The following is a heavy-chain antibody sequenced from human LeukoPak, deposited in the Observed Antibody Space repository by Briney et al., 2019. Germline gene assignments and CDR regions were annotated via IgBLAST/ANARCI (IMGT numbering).Heavy chain of an antibody. D-gene: IGHD2-15*01. CDR3: AGLGYCSGGSCYSAFDI. Sequence: ASVKVSCKASGYTFTSYYMHWVRQAPGQGLEWMGIINPSGGSTSYAQKFQGRVTMTRDTSTSTVYMELSSLRSEDTAVYYCAGLGYCSGGSCYSAFDIWGQGTMVAVSS. V-gene: IGHV1-46*01. CDR2: INPSGGST. J-gene: IGHJ3*02. CDR1: GYTFTSYY.